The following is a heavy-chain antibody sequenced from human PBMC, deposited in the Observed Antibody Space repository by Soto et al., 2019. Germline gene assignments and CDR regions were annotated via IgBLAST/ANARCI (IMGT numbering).Heavy chain of an antibody. Sequence: PGGSLRLSCAASGFTFSSYAMSWVRQAPGKGLEWVSAISGSGGSTYYADSVKGRFTISRDNSKNTLYLQMNSLRAEDTAVYYCAKSWSWMFGEFGYMDGWGKGSTVTVSS. CDR2: ISGSGGST. CDR3: AKSWSWMFGEFGYMDG. J-gene: IGHJ6*03. V-gene: IGHV3-23*01. D-gene: IGHD3-10*02. CDR1: GFTFSSYA.